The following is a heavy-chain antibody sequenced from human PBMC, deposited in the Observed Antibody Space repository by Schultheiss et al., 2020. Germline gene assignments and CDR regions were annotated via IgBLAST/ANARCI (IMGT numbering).Heavy chain of an antibody. Sequence: GGSLRLSCGASGFTFSSYPIIWVRQAPGKGLEWVSVISASGSTIDYADSVRGRLTISRDNVKNRVFLKMVGLRVEDTAVYYCAKDVEESFLNFYYGLDVWGQGTTVTVSS. D-gene: IGHD5-24*01. V-gene: IGHV3-23*01. CDR2: ISASGSTI. J-gene: IGHJ6*02. CDR1: GFTFSSYP. CDR3: AKDVEESFLNFYYGLDV.